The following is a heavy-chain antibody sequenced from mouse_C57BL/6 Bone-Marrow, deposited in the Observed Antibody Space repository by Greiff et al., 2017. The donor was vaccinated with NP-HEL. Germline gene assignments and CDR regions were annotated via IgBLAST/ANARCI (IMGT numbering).Heavy chain of an antibody. J-gene: IGHJ3*01. V-gene: IGHV5-12*01. Sequence: VMLVESGGGLVQPGGSLKLSCAASGFTFSDYYMYWVRQTPEKRLEWVAYISNGGGSTYYPDTVKGRFTISRDNAKNTLYLQRSRLKSEDTAMYYCARQDYYGSSWAYWGQGTLVTVSA. D-gene: IGHD1-1*01. CDR2: ISNGGGST. CDR1: GFTFSDYY. CDR3: ARQDYYGSSWAY.